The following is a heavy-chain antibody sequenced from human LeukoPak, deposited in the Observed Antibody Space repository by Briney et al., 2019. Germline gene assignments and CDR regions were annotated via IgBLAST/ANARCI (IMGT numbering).Heavy chain of an antibody. CDR1: GFTFSSYE. J-gene: IGHJ5*01. D-gene: IGHD4-23*01. CDR3: AKEGDRGNSLNWFDS. CDR2: ISGSGGST. V-gene: IGHV3-23*01. Sequence: GGSLRLSCAASGFTFSSYEMNWVRQAPGKGLEWVSGISGSGGSTYYADSVKGRFTISRDNSKNTLYLQMNSLRAEDTAIYYCAKEGDRGNSLNWFDSWGQGTLVTVSS.